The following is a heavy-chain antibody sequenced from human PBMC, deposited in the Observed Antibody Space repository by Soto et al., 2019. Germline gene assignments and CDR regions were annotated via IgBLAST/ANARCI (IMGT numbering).Heavy chain of an antibody. Sequence: GGSLRLSCAASGFTFSSYWMSWVRQAPGKGLEWVANIKQDGSEKYYVDSVKGRFTISRDNAKNSLYLQMNSLRAEDTAVYYCARDLPLYIVATMGHDYWGQGTLVTVSS. V-gene: IGHV3-7*01. CDR2: IKQDGSEK. J-gene: IGHJ4*02. D-gene: IGHD5-12*01. CDR3: ARDLPLYIVATMGHDY. CDR1: GFTFSSYW.